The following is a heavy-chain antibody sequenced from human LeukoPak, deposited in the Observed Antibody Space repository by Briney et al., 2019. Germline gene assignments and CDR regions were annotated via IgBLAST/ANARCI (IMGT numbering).Heavy chain of an antibody. Sequence: PGGSLRLSCAASRFTFDEYGMSWVRQTAGKGLEWVSATSSSDDGTYHADSVRGWFTIYRDNFRNTLYLQMNRLRVEDAALYYCARAPVTSCRGAFCYPFDLWGQGVLVTVSS. CDR2: TSSSDDGT. D-gene: IGHD2-21*01. CDR3: ARAPVTSCRGAFCYPFDL. V-gene: IGHV3-23*01. CDR1: RFTFDEYG. J-gene: IGHJ4*02.